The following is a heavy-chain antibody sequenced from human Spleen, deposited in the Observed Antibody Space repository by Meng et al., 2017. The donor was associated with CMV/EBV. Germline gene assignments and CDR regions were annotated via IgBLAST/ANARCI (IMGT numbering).Heavy chain of an antibody. J-gene: IGHJ5*02. Sequence: VAAGFTFSSYWRHWVRQAPGKGLVWVSRINVDGSTTGYADSVKGRFTISRDNAKNTLYLDMNSLSVEDTGVYYCAGAWTGYYGWFDPWGQGTLVTVSS. V-gene: IGHV3-74*01. CDR3: AGAWTGYYGWFDP. CDR2: INVDGSTT. CDR1: GFTFSSYW. D-gene: IGHD3/OR15-3a*01.